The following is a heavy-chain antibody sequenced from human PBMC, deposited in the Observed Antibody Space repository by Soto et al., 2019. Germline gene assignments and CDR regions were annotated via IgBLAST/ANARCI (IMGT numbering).Heavy chain of an antibody. V-gene: IGHV3-74*01. J-gene: IGHJ4*02. Sequence: PGGSLRLSCAASGFTFSSYWMHWVRQAPGKGLVWVSRINSDGSSTSYADSVKGRFTISRDNAKNTLYLQMNSLRAEDTAVYYCASTVEMATITSGEIDSWGQGTLVTVS. CDR2: INSDGSST. D-gene: IGHD5-12*01. CDR3: ASTVEMATITSGEIDS. CDR1: GFTFSSYW.